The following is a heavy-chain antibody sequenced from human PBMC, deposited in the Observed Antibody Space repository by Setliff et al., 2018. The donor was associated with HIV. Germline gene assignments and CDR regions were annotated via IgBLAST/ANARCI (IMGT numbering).Heavy chain of an antibody. CDR1: GGSISSSNW. Sequence: SETLSLTCAVSGGSISSSNWWSWVRQPPGKGLEWIGEIYHSGSTNYNPSLKSRVTISVDTSKNQFSLKLSSVTAADTAVYYCARGVGEYYNFWSGYPAWYFDLWGRGTLVTVSS. CDR3: ARGVGEYYNFWSGYPAWYFDL. V-gene: IGHV4-4*02. J-gene: IGHJ2*01. CDR2: IYHSGST. D-gene: IGHD3-3*01.